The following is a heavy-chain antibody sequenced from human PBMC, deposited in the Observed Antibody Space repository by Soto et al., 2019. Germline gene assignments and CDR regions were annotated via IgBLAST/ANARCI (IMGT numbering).Heavy chain of an antibody. CDR1: GGTFSSYA. D-gene: IGHD6-13*01. V-gene: IGHV1-69*13. J-gene: IGHJ4*02. CDR3: ARRGSRGSSWYGPFFDY. CDR2: IILIFGTA. Sequence: AASVKVSCKASGGTFSSYAISWVRQAPGQGLEWMGGIILIFGTANYAQKFQGRVTITADESTSTAYMELSSLRSEDTAVYYCARRGSRGSSWYGPFFDYWGQGTLVTVSS.